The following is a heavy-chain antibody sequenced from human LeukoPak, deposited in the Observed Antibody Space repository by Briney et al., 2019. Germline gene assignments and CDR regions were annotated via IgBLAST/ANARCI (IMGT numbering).Heavy chain of an antibody. Sequence: ASVKVSCKASGYTFTSNYIHWVRQAPGQGLEWMGMIYPRDGSTSYAQKFQGRVTMTEDTSTDTAYMELSSLRSEDTAVYYCATVLSRGYSGYAENFDYWGQGTLVTVSS. V-gene: IGHV1-46*01. CDR1: GYTFTSNY. D-gene: IGHD5-12*01. CDR3: ATVLSRGYSGYAENFDY. J-gene: IGHJ4*02. CDR2: IYPRDGST.